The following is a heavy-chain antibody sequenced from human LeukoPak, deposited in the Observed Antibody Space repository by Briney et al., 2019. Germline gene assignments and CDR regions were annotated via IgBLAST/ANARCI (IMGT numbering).Heavy chain of an antibody. Sequence: SETLSLTCTVSGGSISSGGYYWSWIRQPPGKGLEWIGYIYHSGSTNYNPSLKSRVTISVDTSKNQFSLKLSSVTAADTAVYYCARRYYDFWSGYLNYYYMDVWGKGTTVTVSS. J-gene: IGHJ6*03. D-gene: IGHD3-3*01. CDR3: ARRYYDFWSGYLNYYYMDV. CDR2: IYHSGST. V-gene: IGHV4-30-2*01. CDR1: GGSISSGGYY.